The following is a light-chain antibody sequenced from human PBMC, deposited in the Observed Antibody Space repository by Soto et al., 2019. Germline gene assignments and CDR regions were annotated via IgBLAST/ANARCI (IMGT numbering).Light chain of an antibody. CDR2: AAS. CDR3: LQHNYYPWT. V-gene: IGKV1-17*01. CDR1: QSISNH. Sequence: DIQMTQSPSSLSASVEDRVIITCRASQSISNHLNWYQQKPGKAPKLLIFAASSLQSGVPSRFSGSGSGTEFTLTISSLQPEDFATYYCLQHNYYPWTFGQGTKVDIK. J-gene: IGKJ1*01.